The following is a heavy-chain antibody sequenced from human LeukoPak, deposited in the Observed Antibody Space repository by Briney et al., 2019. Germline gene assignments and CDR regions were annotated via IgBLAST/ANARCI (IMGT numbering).Heavy chain of an antibody. V-gene: IGHV4-39*01. CDR1: GDSISSGSYY. CDR3: ARTTVDNWFDP. CDR2: IFHSGST. Sequence: PSETLSLTCTVSGDSISSGSYYWGWIRQPPGKGLEWIGSIFHSGSTYYDPSLKSRVTISVDTSKNQFSLMLSSVTAADTAVYYCARTTVDNWFDPWGQGTLVTVSS. J-gene: IGHJ5*02. D-gene: IGHD4-23*01.